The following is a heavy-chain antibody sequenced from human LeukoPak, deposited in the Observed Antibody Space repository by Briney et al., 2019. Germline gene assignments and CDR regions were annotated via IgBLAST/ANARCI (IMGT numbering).Heavy chain of an antibody. Sequence: SETLSLTCTVSGGSISSYSWSWIRKPPGKGLEWIGYIYHSGSTYYNPSLKGRVTISVDRSKNQFSLKLSSVTAADTAVYYCASAYYGSGSRAFDIWGQGTMVTVSS. CDR2: IYHSGST. V-gene: IGHV4-30-2*01. J-gene: IGHJ3*02. CDR1: GGSISSYS. D-gene: IGHD3-10*01. CDR3: ASAYYGSGSRAFDI.